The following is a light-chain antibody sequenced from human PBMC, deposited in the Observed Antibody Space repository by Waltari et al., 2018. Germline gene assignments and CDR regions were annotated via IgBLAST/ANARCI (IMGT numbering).Light chain of an antibody. CDR1: RSNVGNNY. CDR3: AAWDDSLSGRV. CDR2: RNN. V-gene: IGLV1-47*01. Sequence: QSVLTQPPSASGTPGPGVTIPCSGRRSNVGNNYVYWYQQPPGTAPKLLIYRNNQRPSGVPDRFSGSKSGTSASLAISGLRSEDEADYYCAAWDDSLSGRVFGGGTKVTVL. J-gene: IGLJ3*02.